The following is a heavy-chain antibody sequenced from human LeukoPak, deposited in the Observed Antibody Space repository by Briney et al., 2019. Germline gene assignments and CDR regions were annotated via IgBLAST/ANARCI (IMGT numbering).Heavy chain of an antibody. CDR1: GFTLSSYD. CDR2: LSGSGGRT. Sequence: GGSLRLSCAASGFTLSSYDMSWVRQAPGKGREGDSALSGSGGRTYYADSVKGRFPISRDHSKNTLYLQMNSLRAVDTAVYYCAKRSDRKYFFVYWGQGTLVTVSS. D-gene: IGHD1-14*01. CDR3: AKRSDRKYFFVY. J-gene: IGHJ4*02. V-gene: IGHV3-23*01.